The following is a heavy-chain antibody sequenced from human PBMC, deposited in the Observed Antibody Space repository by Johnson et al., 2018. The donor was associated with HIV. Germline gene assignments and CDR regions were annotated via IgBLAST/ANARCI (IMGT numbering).Heavy chain of an antibody. J-gene: IGHJ3*02. Sequence: VQLVESGGGVVRPGGSLRLSCAASGFTFNDYGMSWVRQAPGKGLEWVSGLNWNGGSTGSADSVKGRFTISRDNAKNSLYLQMNSLRAEDTAVYYGARTKCSYQEWGALEIWGQGKMVTVSS. CDR3: ARTKCSYQEWGALEI. CDR1: GFTFNDYG. V-gene: IGHV3-20*04. CDR2: LNWNGGST. D-gene: IGHD1-26*01.